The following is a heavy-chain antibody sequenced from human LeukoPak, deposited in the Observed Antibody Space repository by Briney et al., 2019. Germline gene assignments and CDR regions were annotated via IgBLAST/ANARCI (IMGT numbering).Heavy chain of an antibody. D-gene: IGHD5-12*01. V-gene: IGHV3-48*03. CDR2: ISSSGSTI. CDR3: AKGGGYEAQYYYYYLDV. CDR1: GFTFSSYE. Sequence: GGSLRLSCAASGFTFSSYEMNWVRQAPGKGLEWVSYISSSGSTIYYADSVKGRFTISRDNAKNSLYLQMNSLRAEDTAVYYCAKGGGYEAQYYYYYLDVWGKGTTVTISS. J-gene: IGHJ6*03.